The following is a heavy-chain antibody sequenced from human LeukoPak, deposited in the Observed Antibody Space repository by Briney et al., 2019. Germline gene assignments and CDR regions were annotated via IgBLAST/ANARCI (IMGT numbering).Heavy chain of an antibody. J-gene: IGHJ4*02. CDR2: FDPEDGET. CDR1: GYTLTELS. D-gene: IGHD3-22*01. CDR3: ATDTNAPFPYYYDN. V-gene: IGHV1-24*01. Sequence: ASVKVSCKVSGYTLTELSMHWVRQAPGKGLEWMGGFDPEDGETIYAQKFQGRVTMTEDTSTDTAYMELSSLRSEDTAVYYCATDTNAPFPYYYDNWGQGTLVTVSS.